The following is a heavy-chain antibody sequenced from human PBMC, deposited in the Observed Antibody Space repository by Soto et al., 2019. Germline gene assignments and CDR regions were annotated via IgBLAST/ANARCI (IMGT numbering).Heavy chain of an antibody. D-gene: IGHD1-1*01. CDR3: ARDPFTGTEGDAAFDL. CDR2: ITQDGSEK. Sequence: GGALRLSGAASVFTFISYWVSWVRQAPGKGREWVANITQDGSEKYYVDSVKGRFTISRDTAKNSLYLQMNSLSAEDPAVYYCARDPFTGTEGDAAFDLWGQGTMVTVSS. J-gene: IGHJ3*01. V-gene: IGHV3-7*01. CDR1: VFTFISYW.